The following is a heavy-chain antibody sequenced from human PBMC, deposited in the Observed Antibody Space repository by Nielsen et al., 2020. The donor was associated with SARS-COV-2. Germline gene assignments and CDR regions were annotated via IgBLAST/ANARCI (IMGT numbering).Heavy chain of an antibody. V-gene: IGHV3-30*04. D-gene: IGHD3-10*01. CDR1: GFTFSSYA. Sequence: GSLRLSCAASGFTFSSYAMHWVRQAPGKGLEWVAVISYDGSNKYYADSVKGRFTISRDNSKNTLYLQMNSLRAEDTAVYYCARPGMVRAYYYGMDVWGQGTTVTVSS. CDR2: ISYDGSNK. CDR3: ARPGMVRAYYYGMDV. J-gene: IGHJ6*02.